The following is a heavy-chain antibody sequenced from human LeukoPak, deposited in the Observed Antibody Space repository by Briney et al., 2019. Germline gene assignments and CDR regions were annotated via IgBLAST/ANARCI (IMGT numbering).Heavy chain of an antibody. CDR2: IIPIFGTA. CDR3: ARGFDVHSYGYRDYYYYYMDV. D-gene: IGHD5-18*01. CDR1: GGTFSSYA. V-gene: IGHV1-69*13. J-gene: IGHJ6*03. Sequence: ASVKVSCKASGGTFSSYAISWVRQAPGQGLEWMGGIIPIFGTANYAQKFQGRVTITADESTSTAYMELSSLRSEDTAVYYCARGFDVHSYGYRDYYYYYMDVWGKGTTVTVSS.